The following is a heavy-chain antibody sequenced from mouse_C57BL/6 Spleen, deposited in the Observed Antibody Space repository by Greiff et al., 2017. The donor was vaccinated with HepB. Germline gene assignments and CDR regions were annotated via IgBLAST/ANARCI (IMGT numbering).Heavy chain of an antibody. CDR2: ISSGGSYT. CDR1: GFTFSSYG. Sequence: DVQLVESGGDLVKPGGSLKLSCAASGFTFSSYGMSWVRQTPDKRLEWVATISSGGSYTYYPDSVKGRFTISRDNAKNTLYLQMSSLKSEDTAMYYCARQGYSGTWYFDVWGTGTTVTVSS. CDR3: ARQGYSGTWYFDV. V-gene: IGHV5-6*01. D-gene: IGHD2-14*01. J-gene: IGHJ1*03.